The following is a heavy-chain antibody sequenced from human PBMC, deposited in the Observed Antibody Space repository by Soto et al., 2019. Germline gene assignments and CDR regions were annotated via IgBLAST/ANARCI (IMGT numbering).Heavy chain of an antibody. CDR3: AGPSYDFWSGYPVYYYGMDV. D-gene: IGHD3-3*01. V-gene: IGHV1-69*13. CDR1: GGTFSSYA. J-gene: IGHJ6*02. CDR2: IIPIFGTA. Sequence: GASVKVSCKDSGGTFSSYAISWVRQAPGQGLEWMGGIIPIFGTANYAQKFQGRVTITADESTSTAYMELSSLRSEDTAVYYCAGPSYDFWSGYPVYYYGMDVWGQGTTVTVSS.